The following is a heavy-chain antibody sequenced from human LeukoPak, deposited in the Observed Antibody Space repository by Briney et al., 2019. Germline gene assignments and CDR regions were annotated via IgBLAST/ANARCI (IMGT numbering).Heavy chain of an antibody. CDR3: AREIWARDGDY. V-gene: IGHV1-8*01. CDR2: MNPNSGKT. Sequence: ASVKVSCKASGYTFTSYDINWVRQATGQGLEWMGWMNPNSGKTGYAQKFQGRVTMTRNTSISTAYMELSSLGSEDTAVYYCAREIWARDGDYWGQGTLVTVSS. D-gene: IGHD5-24*01. CDR1: GYTFTSYD. J-gene: IGHJ4*02.